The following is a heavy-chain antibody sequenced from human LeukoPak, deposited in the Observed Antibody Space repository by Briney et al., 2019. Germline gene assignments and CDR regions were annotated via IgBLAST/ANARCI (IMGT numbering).Heavy chain of an antibody. CDR2: ISGSGGST. V-gene: IGHV3-23*01. Sequence: GGSLRLSCAASGFTFSSYAMSWVRQAPGKGLGWVSAISGSGGSTYYADSVKGRFTISRDNSKNTLYLQMNSLRAEDTAVYYCVKEYCSGGSCYSPGAFDIWGQGTLVTVSS. D-gene: IGHD2-15*01. J-gene: IGHJ4*02. CDR1: GFTFSSYA. CDR3: VKEYCSGGSCYSPGAFDI.